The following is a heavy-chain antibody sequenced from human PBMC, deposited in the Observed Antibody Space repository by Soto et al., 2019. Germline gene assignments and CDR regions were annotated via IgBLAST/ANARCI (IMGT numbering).Heavy chain of an antibody. Sequence: SETLSLTCTVSGGSISSYYWSWIRQPPGKGLEWIGYIYYSGSTNYNPSLKSRVTISVDTSKNQFSLKLSSVTAADTAVYYCARDLGYYYGMDVWGQGTTVTVSS. V-gene: IGHV4-59*01. CDR3: ARDLGYYYGMDV. CDR1: GGSISSYY. CDR2: IYYSGST. J-gene: IGHJ6*02.